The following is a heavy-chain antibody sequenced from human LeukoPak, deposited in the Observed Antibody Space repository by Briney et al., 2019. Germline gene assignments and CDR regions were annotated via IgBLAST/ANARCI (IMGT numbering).Heavy chain of an antibody. CDR3: AKDFQWLPYFDY. D-gene: IGHD6-19*01. Sequence: GGSLGLSCVASGFTFSTSWMTWVRQAPGKGLEWVANINQDGSEEKYADSVKGRFTISRDNSKNTLYLQMNSLRAEDTAVYYCAKDFQWLPYFDYWGQGTLVTVSS. V-gene: IGHV3-7*01. J-gene: IGHJ4*02. CDR2: INQDGSEE. CDR1: GFTFSTSW.